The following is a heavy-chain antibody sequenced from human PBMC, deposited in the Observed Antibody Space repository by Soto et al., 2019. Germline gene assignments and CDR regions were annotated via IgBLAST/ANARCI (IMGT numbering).Heavy chain of an antibody. J-gene: IGHJ3*02. CDR2: IWYDGSNK. V-gene: IGHV3-33*01. CDR1: GFTFSSYG. CDR3: ARGDSTVVARGAFDI. D-gene: IGHD2-15*01. Sequence: QVQLVESGRGVVQPGRSLRLSCAASGFTFSSYGMHWVRQAPGKGLEWVAVIWYDGSNKYYADSVKGRFTISRDNSKNTLYLQMNSLRAEDTAVYYCARGDSTVVARGAFDIWGQGTMVTVSS.